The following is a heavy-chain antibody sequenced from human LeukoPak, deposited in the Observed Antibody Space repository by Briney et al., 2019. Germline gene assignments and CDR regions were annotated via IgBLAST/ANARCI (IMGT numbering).Heavy chain of an antibody. V-gene: IGHV3-23*01. CDR1: GFTFSSYA. D-gene: IGHD6-19*01. CDR3: AKASYSSGSRYDY. J-gene: IGHJ4*02. Sequence: GGSLRPSCAASGFTFSSYAMSWVRQAPGKGLEWVSAISGSGGSTYYADSVKGRFTISRDNSKNTLYLQMNSLRAEDTAVYYCAKASYSSGSRYDYWGQGTLVTVSS. CDR2: ISGSGGST.